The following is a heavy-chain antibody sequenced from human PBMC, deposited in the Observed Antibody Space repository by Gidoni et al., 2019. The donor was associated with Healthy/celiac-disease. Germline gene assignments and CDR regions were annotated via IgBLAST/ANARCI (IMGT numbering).Heavy chain of an antibody. J-gene: IGHJ4*02. CDR1: GFTFSSYA. Sequence: EVQLLESGGGLVQPGGSLRLSCAASGFTFSSYAMSWVRQAPGKGLEWVSAISGSGGSTYYADSVKGRFTISRDNSKNTLYLQMNSLRAEDTAVYYCANYIVATIYFDYWGQGTLVTVSS. D-gene: IGHD5-12*01. CDR3: ANYIVATIYFDY. CDR2: ISGSGGST. V-gene: IGHV3-23*01.